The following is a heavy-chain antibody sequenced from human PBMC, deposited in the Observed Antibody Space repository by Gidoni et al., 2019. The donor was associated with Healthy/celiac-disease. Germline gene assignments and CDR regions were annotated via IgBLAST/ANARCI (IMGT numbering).Heavy chain of an antibody. J-gene: IGHJ4*02. Sequence: EVQLVESGGGLVKPGGSLRLSCAASGFTFSSYSMNWVRQAPGKGLEWVSSISSSSSYRYYADSVKGRFTISRDNAKNALYLQMNSLRAEDTAVYYCARGARGYYGSGSYLIYWGQGTLVTVSS. CDR2: ISSSSSYR. D-gene: IGHD3-10*01. CDR1: GFTFSSYS. CDR3: ARGARGYYGSGSYLIY. V-gene: IGHV3-21*01.